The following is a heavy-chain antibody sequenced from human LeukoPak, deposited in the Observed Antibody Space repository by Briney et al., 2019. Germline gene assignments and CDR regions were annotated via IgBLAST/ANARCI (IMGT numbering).Heavy chain of an antibody. Sequence: SVTVSCQASGYTFTGYYMHWVRQAPGQGLEWMGRINPNSGGTNYAQKFQGRVTMTRDTSISTAYMELSRLRSDDTAVYYCAREVAYYYDSSGYPYYFDYWGQGTLVTVSS. CDR3: AREVAYYYDSSGYPYYFDY. CDR1: GYTFTGYY. J-gene: IGHJ4*02. D-gene: IGHD3-22*01. V-gene: IGHV1-2*06. CDR2: INPNSGGT.